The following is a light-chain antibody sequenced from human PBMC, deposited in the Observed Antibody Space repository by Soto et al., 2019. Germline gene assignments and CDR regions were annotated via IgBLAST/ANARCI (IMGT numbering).Light chain of an antibody. CDR1: QSISPY. V-gene: IGKV1-5*03. Sequence: DIQMTQSPSTLSASAGDRVTITCRASQSISPYLAWYQQKPGKPTKLLIYKASSLQSGVPSRFSGSGSGTEFTLTISSLQPDDFATYYCQQSITYPWTFGQGTKVDIK. CDR3: QQSITYPWT. CDR2: KAS. J-gene: IGKJ1*01.